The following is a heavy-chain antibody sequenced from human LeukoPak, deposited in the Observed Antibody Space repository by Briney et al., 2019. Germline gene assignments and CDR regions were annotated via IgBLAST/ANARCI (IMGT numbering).Heavy chain of an antibody. CDR1: GYSISSGYY. CDR3: ARIPGYSYGSVYYFDY. D-gene: IGHD5-18*01. J-gene: IGHJ4*02. V-gene: IGHV4-38-2*02. Sequence: SETLSLTCTVSGYSISSGYYWGWIRQPPGKGLEWIGSIYHSGSTYYNPSLKSRVTISVDTSKNQFSLKLSSVTAADTAVYYCARIPGYSYGSVYYFDYWGQGTLVTVSS. CDR2: IYHSGST.